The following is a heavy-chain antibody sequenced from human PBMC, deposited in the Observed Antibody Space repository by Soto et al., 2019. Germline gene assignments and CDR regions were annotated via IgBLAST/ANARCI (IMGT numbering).Heavy chain of an antibody. D-gene: IGHD6-19*01. CDR1: GGSISSYY. CDR2: IYYSGST. Sequence: LSLTCTVSGGSISSYYWSWIRQPPGKGLEWIGYIYYSGSTNNNPSLKSRVTISVDTSKNQFSLKLSSVTAADTAVYYCAKSLWDTSGWKTDYWGQGTLVTVS. V-gene: IGHV4-59*01. CDR3: AKSLWDTSGWKTDY. J-gene: IGHJ4*02.